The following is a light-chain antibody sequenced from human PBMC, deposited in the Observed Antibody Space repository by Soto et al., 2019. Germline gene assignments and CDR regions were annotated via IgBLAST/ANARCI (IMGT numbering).Light chain of an antibody. CDR3: SSCTLNTTRV. Sequence: QSALTQPASVSGSPGQTITISCAGTTSDIGSYNFVSWYQQHPGTAPKLIIYEVTNRPLGISSRFSGSGSGNTASLTISGLRTEDEAQYYCSSCTLNTTRVFGGGTKLTVL. J-gene: IGLJ3*02. CDR2: EVT. V-gene: IGLV2-14*03. CDR1: TSDIGSYNF.